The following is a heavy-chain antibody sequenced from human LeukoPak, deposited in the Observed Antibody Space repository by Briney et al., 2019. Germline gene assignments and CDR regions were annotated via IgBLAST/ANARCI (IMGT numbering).Heavy chain of an antibody. J-gene: IGHJ5*02. Sequence: SVKVTCKASGGTFSSYAISWVRQAPGQGLEWMGGIIPIFGTANYAQKFQGRVTITADESTSTAYMELSSLRSEDTAVYYCARGHCSSTSCYGYWFDPWGQGTLVTVSS. CDR3: ARGHCSSTSCYGYWFDP. CDR2: IIPIFGTA. V-gene: IGHV1-69*13. CDR1: GGTFSSYA. D-gene: IGHD2-2*01.